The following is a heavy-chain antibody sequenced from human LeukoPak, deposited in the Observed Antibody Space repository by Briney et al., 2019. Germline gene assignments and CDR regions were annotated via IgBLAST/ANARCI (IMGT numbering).Heavy chain of an antibody. CDR3: ARAAAGNLGHYYYYMDV. J-gene: IGHJ6*03. CDR2: IYTSGST. Sequence: SETLSLTSTVSGGSLSSYYWSWIRQPAGKGLEWIGRIYTSGSTNYNPSLKSRVTMSVDTSKNQFSLKLSSVTAADTAVYYCARAAAGNLGHYYYYMDVWGKGTTVSVSS. V-gene: IGHV4-4*07. D-gene: IGHD6-13*01. CDR1: GGSLSSYY.